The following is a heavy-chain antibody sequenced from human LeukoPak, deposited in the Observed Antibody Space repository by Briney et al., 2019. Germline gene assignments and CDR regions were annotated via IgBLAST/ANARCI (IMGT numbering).Heavy chain of an antibody. CDR1: GFTLTRHH. V-gene: IGHV1-18*01. D-gene: IGHD1-14*01. Sequence: ASVKVSCKASGFTLTRHHISWVRQAPGQGLEWMGWIGGNPGDTMYAQRFQGRVTMTRDTSTSTAYMELRSLRLDDTAVYYCVREDWGSGTIIDYWGQGTLVTVSS. CDR2: IGGNPGDT. CDR3: VREDWGSGTIIDY. J-gene: IGHJ4*02.